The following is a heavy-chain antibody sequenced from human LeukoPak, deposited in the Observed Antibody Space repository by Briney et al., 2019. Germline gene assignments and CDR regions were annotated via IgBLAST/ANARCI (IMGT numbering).Heavy chain of an antibody. CDR2: INHSGST. CDR3: ARGPYYYGSGSYLDY. Sequence: PSETLSLTCAVYGGSFSGYYWSWIRQPPGKGLEWIGEINHSGSTNYNPSLKSRVTISVDTYKNQFSLKLSSATAADTAVYYCARGPYYYGSGSYLDYWGQGTLVTVSS. V-gene: IGHV4-34*01. D-gene: IGHD3-10*01. J-gene: IGHJ4*02. CDR1: GGSFSGYY.